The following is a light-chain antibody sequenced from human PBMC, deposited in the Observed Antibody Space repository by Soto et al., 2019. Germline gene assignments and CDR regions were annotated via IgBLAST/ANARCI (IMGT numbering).Light chain of an antibody. CDR2: GVS. V-gene: IGKV3-20*01. J-gene: IGKJ1*01. CDR1: QSVSSNY. Sequence: EIELTQSPGTLSLSPGERATLSCRASQSVSSNYLAWFQQRPGQPPRLIIYGVSTRATGTPDRFSASGSGTDFTLTINRLEREDFAVYYCQQYGGSPWTFGQGTKVDIK. CDR3: QQYGGSPWT.